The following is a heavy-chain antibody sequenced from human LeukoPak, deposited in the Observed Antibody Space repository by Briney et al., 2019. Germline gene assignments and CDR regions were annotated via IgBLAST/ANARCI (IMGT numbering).Heavy chain of an antibody. D-gene: IGHD2-21*02. V-gene: IGHV5-51*01. J-gene: IGHJ3*02. CDR3: ARTNGAYCGGDCYTYDAFDI. CDR1: GYSFTSYW. CDR2: IYPGDSDT. Sequence: GESLKISCKGSGYSFTSYWIGWVRQMPGKGLEWMGIIYPGDSDTRYSPSFQGQVTISADKSISTAYLQWSSLKASDTAMYYCARTNGAYCGGDCYTYDAFDIWGQGTMVTVSS.